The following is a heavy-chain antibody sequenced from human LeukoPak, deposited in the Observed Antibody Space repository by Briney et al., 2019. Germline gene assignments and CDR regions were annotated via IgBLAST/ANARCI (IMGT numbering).Heavy chain of an antibody. CDR3: ARVGDHYHWYFDL. D-gene: IGHD3-10*01. J-gene: IGHJ2*01. CDR1: GFSVGSKY. V-gene: IGHV3-53*01. Sequence: PGGSLRLSCEASGFSVGSKYMNWVRQATGKGLEWVSILYSGADTYYADSVKGRFTISRDNSKNTLFLQMNSLRADDTAVYYCARVGDHYHWYFDLWGRGTRVSVSS. CDR2: LYSGADT.